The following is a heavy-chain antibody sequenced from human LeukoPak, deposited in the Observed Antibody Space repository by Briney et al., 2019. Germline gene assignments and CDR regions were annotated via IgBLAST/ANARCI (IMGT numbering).Heavy chain of an antibody. CDR1: GGSISSQY. CDR2: IYDSEST. CDR3: ARSRGNYYYYYMDV. V-gene: IGHV4-59*11. Sequence: SETLSLTCTVSGGSISSQYWSWVRQAPGKGLEWAGYIYDSESTNYNPSLKSRATISVDTSKNQFSLKVSSVTAADTAVYYCARSRGNYYYYYMDVWGKGTTVTVSS. D-gene: IGHD1-14*01. J-gene: IGHJ6*03.